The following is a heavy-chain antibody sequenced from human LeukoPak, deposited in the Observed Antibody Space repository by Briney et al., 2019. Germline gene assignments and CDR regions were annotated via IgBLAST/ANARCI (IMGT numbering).Heavy chain of an antibody. CDR3: ARSTVVTPPDY. J-gene: IGHJ4*02. CDR2: IYYSGRT. Sequence: SETLSLTCTVSGGSISSSSYYWGWIRQPPGKGLEWIGSIYYSGRTNYNPSLKSRVTISVDTSKNQFSLKLSSVTAADTAVYYCARSTVVTPPDYWGQGTLVTVSS. V-gene: IGHV4-39*07. D-gene: IGHD4-23*01. CDR1: GGSISSSSYY.